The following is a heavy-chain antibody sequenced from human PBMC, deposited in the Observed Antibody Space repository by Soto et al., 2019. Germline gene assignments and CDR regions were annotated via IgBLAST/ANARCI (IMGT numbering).Heavy chain of an antibody. CDR3: AKRFFGSGSPPGAFDV. J-gene: IGHJ3*01. CDR1: GFTFSNYA. D-gene: IGHD3-10*01. V-gene: IGHV3-23*01. Sequence: EVQLLESGGGLVQPGGSLRLSCAASGFTFSNYAMSWVRQAPGKGLEWVSFISSSGNGTYYADSVKGRFTISRDNSKNTLYVQMNNLRAEDTAIYYCAKRFFGSGSPPGAFDVWGQGTMVTVSS. CDR2: ISSSGNGT.